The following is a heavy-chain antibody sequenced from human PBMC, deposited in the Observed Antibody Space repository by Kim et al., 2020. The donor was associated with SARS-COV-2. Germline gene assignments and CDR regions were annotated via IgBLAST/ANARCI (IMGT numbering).Heavy chain of an antibody. CDR3: ARHAVGATTNIDY. D-gene: IGHD1-26*01. J-gene: IGHJ4*02. Sequence: GGSLRLSCAASGFTFSSYSMNWVRQAPGKGLEWVSSISSSSSYIYYADSVKGRFTISRDNAKNSLYLQMNSLRAEDTAVYYCARHAVGATTNIDYWGQGTLVTVSS. CDR2: ISSSSSYI. CDR1: GFTFSSYS. V-gene: IGHV3-21*01.